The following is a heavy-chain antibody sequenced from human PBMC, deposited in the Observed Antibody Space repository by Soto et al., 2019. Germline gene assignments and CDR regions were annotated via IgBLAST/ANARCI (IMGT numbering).Heavy chain of an antibody. Sequence: SVKVSCKVSGYTLTELSMHWVRQAPGKGLEWMGGFDPEDGETIYAQKFQGRVTMTEDTSTDTAYMELSSLRSEDTAVYYCAPVRIQLWFFDFWAQATLVTVSS. CDR2: FDPEDGET. CDR1: GYTLTELS. D-gene: IGHD5-18*01. CDR3: APVRIQLWFFDF. J-gene: IGHJ4*02. V-gene: IGHV1-24*01.